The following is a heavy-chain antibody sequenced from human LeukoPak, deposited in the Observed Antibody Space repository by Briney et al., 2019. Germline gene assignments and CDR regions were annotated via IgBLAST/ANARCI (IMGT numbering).Heavy chain of an antibody. CDR3: ARDPNYYGSGSYLNWFDP. CDR2: ISAYNGNT. D-gene: IGHD3-10*01. V-gene: IGHV1-18*01. Sequence: ASVKVSCKASGYTFTSYGISWVRQAPGQGLEWMGWISAYNGNTNYAQKLQGRVTMTTGTSTSTAYMELRSLRSDDTAVYYCARDPNYYGSGSYLNWFDPWGQGTLVTVSS. J-gene: IGHJ5*02. CDR1: GYTFTSYG.